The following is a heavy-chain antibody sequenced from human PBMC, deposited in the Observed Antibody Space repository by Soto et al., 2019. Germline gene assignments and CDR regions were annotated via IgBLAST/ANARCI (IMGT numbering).Heavy chain of an antibody. CDR2: INPSGGST. CDR3: ARDKDYYGSGSYYKFDY. V-gene: IGHV1-46*01. J-gene: IGHJ4*02. CDR1: GYTFTSYY. Sequence: EASVKVSCKASGYTFTSYYMHWVRQAPGQGLEWMGIINPSGGSTSCAQKFQGRVTMTRDTSTSTVYMELSSLRSEDTAVYYCARDKDYYGSGSYYKFDYWGQGTLVTVSS. D-gene: IGHD3-10*01.